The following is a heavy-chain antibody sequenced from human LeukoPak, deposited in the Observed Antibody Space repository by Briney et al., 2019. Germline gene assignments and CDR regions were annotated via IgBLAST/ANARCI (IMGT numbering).Heavy chain of an antibody. J-gene: IGHJ6*03. V-gene: IGHV3-21*01. D-gene: IGHD5-12*01. CDR2: ISSSSSYI. CDR1: GFTFSSYS. Sequence: GGSLRLSCAASGFTFSSYSMNWVRQAPGKGLEWVSSISSSSSYIYYADSVKGRFTISRDNARNSLYLQMNSLRAEDTAVYYCAREHSGYDFPGRDYYYMDVWGKGTTVTISS. CDR3: AREHSGYDFPGRDYYYMDV.